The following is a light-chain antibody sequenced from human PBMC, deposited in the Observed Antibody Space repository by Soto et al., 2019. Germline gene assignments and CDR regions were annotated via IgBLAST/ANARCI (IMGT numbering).Light chain of an antibody. CDR3: QHDNSYSEA. V-gene: IGKV1-5*03. CDR1: QTISSW. Sequence: DIQMTQSPATLSGSVGDRVTITCRASQTISSWLAWYQQKTGKAPNILIYKASTLKSGVPSRCSGSGSGTEFTLTISILHHDDVATYYCQHDNSYSEAFGQGTKVELK. CDR2: KAS. J-gene: IGKJ1*01.